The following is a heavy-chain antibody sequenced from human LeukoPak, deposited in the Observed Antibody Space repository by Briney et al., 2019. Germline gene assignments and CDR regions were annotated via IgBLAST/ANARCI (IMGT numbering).Heavy chain of an antibody. Sequence: SQTLSLTCTVSGGSISSGGYYWSWIRQHPGKGLEWIGYIYYSGSTYYNPSLKSRVTISVDTSKNQFSLKLSSVTAADTAVYYCARGYSSSPRRGTFDYWGQGTLVTVSS. V-gene: IGHV4-31*03. J-gene: IGHJ4*02. CDR1: GGSISSGGYY. CDR3: ARGYSSSPRRGTFDY. CDR2: IYYSGST. D-gene: IGHD6-6*01.